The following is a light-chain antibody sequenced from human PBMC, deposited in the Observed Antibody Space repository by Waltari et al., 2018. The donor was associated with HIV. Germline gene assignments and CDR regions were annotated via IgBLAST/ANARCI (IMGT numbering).Light chain of an antibody. CDR2: DNT. Sequence: QSVLTQPPSVSGAPGQRVTIPCTGNSSNIGAGYDVPWYQQLPGKAPKLLISDNTKRPSGVPDRFSGSKSGTSASLAITGLRAEDEADYYCQSYPASLTVSLIFGGGTRLTVL. J-gene: IGLJ2*01. V-gene: IGLV1-40*01. CDR1: SSNIGAGYD. CDR3: QSYPASLTVSLI.